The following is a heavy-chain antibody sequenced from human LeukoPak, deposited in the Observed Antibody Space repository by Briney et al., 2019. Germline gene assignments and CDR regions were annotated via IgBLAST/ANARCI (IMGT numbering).Heavy chain of an antibody. V-gene: IGHV5-51*01. J-gene: IGHJ6*03. Sequence: GESLKISCKSSGYSYTSYWIGWVRQMPGKGLEWMGIIYPGDSDTRYSPSFQGQVTISADKSFTTAYLQWRSLKASDTAMYYCARHGRDCSSTSCPKADYYYYYMDVWGKGTTVTVSS. CDR2: IYPGDSDT. D-gene: IGHD2-2*01. CDR1: GYSYTSYW. CDR3: ARHGRDCSSTSCPKADYYYYYMDV.